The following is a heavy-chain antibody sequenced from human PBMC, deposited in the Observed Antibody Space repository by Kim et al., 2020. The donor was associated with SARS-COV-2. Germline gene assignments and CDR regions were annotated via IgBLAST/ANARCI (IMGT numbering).Heavy chain of an antibody. J-gene: IGHJ1*01. D-gene: IGHD1-20*01. CDR2: GGT. V-gene: IGHV4-39*01. CDR3: ARHLQGIPH. Sequence: GGTSYNPSLKSRVTISVDTSKNQFSLKLSSVTAADTAVYYCARHLQGIPHWGQGTLVTVSS.